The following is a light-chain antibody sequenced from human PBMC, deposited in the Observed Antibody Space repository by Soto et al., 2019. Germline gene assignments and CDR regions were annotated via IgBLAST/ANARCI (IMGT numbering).Light chain of an antibody. CDR1: QSISSTY. Sequence: EIVLTQSPGTLSLSPGERATLSCRASQSISSTYLAWYQQKPGQAPRLLIYGASSRDTGIPDRFSGSGSGTDFTLTISRLEPEDFAVYYCQQYGSSPITFGQGTRLEIK. V-gene: IGKV3-20*01. J-gene: IGKJ5*01. CDR3: QQYGSSPIT. CDR2: GAS.